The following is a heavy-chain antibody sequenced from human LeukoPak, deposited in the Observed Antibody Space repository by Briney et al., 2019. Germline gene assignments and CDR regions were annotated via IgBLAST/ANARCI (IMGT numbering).Heavy chain of an antibody. CDR1: GFTFSSYS. V-gene: IGHV3-48*01. Sequence: PGGSLRLSCAASGFTFSSYSMNWVRQAPGKGLEWVSYISSSSSTIYYADSVKGRFTISRDNSKNTLYLQMNSLRAEDTAVYYCAKVFRYGDYGMDVWGQGTTVTVSS. D-gene: IGHD4-17*01. J-gene: IGHJ6*02. CDR3: AKVFRYGDYGMDV. CDR2: ISSSSSTI.